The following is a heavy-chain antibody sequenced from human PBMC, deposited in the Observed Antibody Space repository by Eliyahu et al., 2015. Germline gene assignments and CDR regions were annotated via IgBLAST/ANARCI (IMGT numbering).Heavy chain of an antibody. Sequence: EVQLVQSGGGLVQPGGSLRLPCEASGFPFGNXAMXWVRQAPGEGPGWVAAVSATGGTTYYTDSVKGRFSISRDNSKNTLYLHMNSLRVDDTAVYYCAKAQRYGSGSSSDYWGQGTLVTVSP. CDR3: AKAQRYGSGSSSDY. CDR2: VSATGGTT. J-gene: IGHJ4*02. V-gene: IGHV3-23*04. CDR1: GFPFGNXA. D-gene: IGHD3-10*01.